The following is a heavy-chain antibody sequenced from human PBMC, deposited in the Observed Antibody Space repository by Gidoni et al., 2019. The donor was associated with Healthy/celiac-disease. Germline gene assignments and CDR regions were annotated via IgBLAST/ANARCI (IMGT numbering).Heavy chain of an antibody. CDR1: AFTFSSYA. V-gene: IGHV3-30-3*01. Sequence: QVQLVESGGGVAQPGRSLRLSCAAYAFTFSSYAMHWVRQAPGKGPEGVAFIAYDGSNKYYADSVKGRFTISRDNSKNTLYLQMNSLRAEDTAVYYCARDWKYSYGEIDYWGQGTLVTVSS. J-gene: IGHJ4*02. D-gene: IGHD5-18*01. CDR2: IAYDGSNK. CDR3: ARDWKYSYGEIDY.